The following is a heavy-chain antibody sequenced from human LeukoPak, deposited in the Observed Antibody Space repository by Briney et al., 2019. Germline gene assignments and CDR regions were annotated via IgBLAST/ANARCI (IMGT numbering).Heavy chain of an antibody. CDR2: IKQDGSEK. Sequence: GGSLRLSCVASGFTFSSRDWMTWVRQAPGKGLEWVANIKQDGSEKYYVDSVKGRFTISRDNAKNSLYLQMNSLRAEDTAVYYCARCPSIAQYYYYYYYMDVWGKGTTVTVSS. D-gene: IGHD6-6*01. V-gene: IGHV3-7*01. CDR3: ARCPSIAQYYYYYYYMDV. CDR1: GFTFSSRDW. J-gene: IGHJ6*03.